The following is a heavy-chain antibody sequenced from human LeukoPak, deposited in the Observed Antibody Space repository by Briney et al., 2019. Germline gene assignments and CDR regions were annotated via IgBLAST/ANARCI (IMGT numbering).Heavy chain of an antibody. Sequence: SETLSLTCTVSGGSISSCSYYWGWIRQPPGKGLEWIGSIYYSGSTYYNPSLKSRVTISVDTSKNQFSLKLSSVTAADTAVYYCARHMGITMVRGVFDYWGQGTLVTVSS. V-gene: IGHV4-39*01. CDR3: ARHMGITMVRGVFDY. CDR2: IYYSGST. CDR1: GGSISSCSYY. D-gene: IGHD3-10*01. J-gene: IGHJ4*02.